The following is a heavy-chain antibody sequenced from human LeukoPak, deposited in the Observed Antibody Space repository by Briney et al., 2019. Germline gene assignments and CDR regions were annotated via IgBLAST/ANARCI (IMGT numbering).Heavy chain of an antibody. CDR2: ISAYNGNT. CDR3: ARDKPYCSGGSCYSPYNWFDP. V-gene: IGHV1-18*01. D-gene: IGHD2-15*01. Sequence: ASVKVSCKASGYTFTSYGISWVRQAPGQGLEWMGWISAYNGNTNYAQKLQGRVTMATDTSTSTAYMELRSLRSDDTAVYYCARDKPYCSGGSCYSPYNWFDPWGQGTLVTVSS. CDR1: GYTFTSYG. J-gene: IGHJ5*02.